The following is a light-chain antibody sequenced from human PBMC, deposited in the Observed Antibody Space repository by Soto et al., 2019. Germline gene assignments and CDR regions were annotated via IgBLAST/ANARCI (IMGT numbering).Light chain of an antibody. CDR3: QVYGDSPMYT. CDR2: AAS. Sequence: EIVLTQSPGTLSLSPGERATFSCRASQSVSNSSLAWYHQKPGQAPRLLLFAASRRATGIPDTFSGSGSGTDFTLTISRLEPEDFAVYYCQVYGDSPMYTFGQGTKVDLK. J-gene: IGKJ2*01. CDR1: QSVSNSS. V-gene: IGKV3-20*01.